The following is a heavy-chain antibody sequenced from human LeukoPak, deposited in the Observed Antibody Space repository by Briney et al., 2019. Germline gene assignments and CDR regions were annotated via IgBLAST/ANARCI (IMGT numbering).Heavy chain of an antibody. V-gene: IGHV3-30*04. D-gene: IGHD2-15*01. J-gene: IGHJ3*02. CDR3: AREDSSGISAFDI. CDR2: LLSDENSQ. Sequence: GGSLRLSCAASGFTFSSYTFHWVRQAPGRGLEWVAVLLSDENSQHYAHSVKGRFTISRDKSRNTLYLQMSGLRAEDTAVYFCAREDSSGISAFDIWGQGTMVTVSS. CDR1: GFTFSSYT.